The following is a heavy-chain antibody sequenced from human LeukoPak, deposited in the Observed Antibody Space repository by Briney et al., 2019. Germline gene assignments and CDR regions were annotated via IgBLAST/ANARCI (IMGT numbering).Heavy chain of an antibody. CDR3: ARVSGPTRYYGLDV. D-gene: IGHD3-16*02. V-gene: IGHV1-2*02. J-gene: IGHJ6*02. CDR2: IHPDSGGT. CDR1: GYSFSDHY. Sequence: ASVKVSCTASGYSFSDHYIHWVRQAPGQGLEWMGWIHPDSGGTIYAQNFHGRLTVTRDRSLGTAYMELTRLTSDDMAMYYCARVSGPTRYYGLDVWGQGTTVIVTS.